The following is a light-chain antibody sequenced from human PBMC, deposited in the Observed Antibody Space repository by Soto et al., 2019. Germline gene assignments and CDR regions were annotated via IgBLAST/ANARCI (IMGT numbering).Light chain of an antibody. V-gene: IGKV3-15*01. CDR3: QQYAGSPRT. CDR1: QSVSSN. J-gene: IGKJ1*01. CDR2: AAS. Sequence: EVVITQSPSTLSVSAVEIATLSCRASQSVSSNLAWYQHKHGQAPRLLIYAASTRATGIPARFSGSGSGTEFTLTISSLQSEDFAVYFCQQYAGSPRTFGQGTKVDIK.